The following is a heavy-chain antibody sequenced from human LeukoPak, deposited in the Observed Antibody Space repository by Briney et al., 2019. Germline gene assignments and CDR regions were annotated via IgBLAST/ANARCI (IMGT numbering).Heavy chain of an antibody. Sequence: SETLSLTCTVSGGSISSGGHYWSWIRQRPGKGLEWIGYINYSGSTYYNPSLKSRVFISLDTSQNHFSLRLGSVTAADTAVYYCARDEAIFGAGYYYGMDVWGQGTTVTVSS. J-gene: IGHJ6*02. V-gene: IGHV4-31*03. CDR1: GGSISSGGHY. D-gene: IGHD3-3*01. CDR3: ARDEAIFGAGYYYGMDV. CDR2: INYSGST.